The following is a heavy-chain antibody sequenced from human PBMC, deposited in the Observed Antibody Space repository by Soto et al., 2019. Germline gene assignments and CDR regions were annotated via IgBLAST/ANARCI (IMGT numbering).Heavy chain of an antibody. CDR3: ARHPARHVDTAQKSDY. Sequence: QVQLVQSGAEVKKPGASVRVSCKASGYTFTSYGVSSVRQAPGQGLEWMGWISAYNGHTKYAQKLQGRLTMTTDTSTSTASMELRSLRSDDTARDYCARHPARHVDTAQKSDYLGQATPVTDSS. CDR1: GYTFTSYG. D-gene: IGHD5-18*01. CDR2: ISAYNGHT. V-gene: IGHV1-18*04. J-gene: IGHJ4*02.